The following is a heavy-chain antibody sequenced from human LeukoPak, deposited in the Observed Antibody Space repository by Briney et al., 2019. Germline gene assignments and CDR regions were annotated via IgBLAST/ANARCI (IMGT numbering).Heavy chain of an antibody. D-gene: IGHD2/OR15-2a*01. Sequence: SETLSLTCTVSGGSISSYYWSWIRQPPGKGLEWIAYISDIGSINYNPSLKSRVTISLDTSKDQFSLKLSSVTAADTAVYYCAGHHPRNTVDFWGQGALVTVSS. J-gene: IGHJ4*02. V-gene: IGHV4-59*08. CDR1: GGSISSYY. CDR2: ISDIGSI. CDR3: AGHHPRNTVDF.